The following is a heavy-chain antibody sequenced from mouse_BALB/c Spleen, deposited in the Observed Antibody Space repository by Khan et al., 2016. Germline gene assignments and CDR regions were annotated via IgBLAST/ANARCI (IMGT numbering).Heavy chain of an antibody. Sequence: EVELVESGGGLVKPGGSLKLSCAASGFTFSSYAMSWVRQTPEKRLEWVATISSGGSYTYYPDSVKGRFTISRDNAKNTLYLQMSSLRSEDTARYSCARHTTVVARYFDVWGAGTTVTVSS. CDR3: ARHTTVVARYFDV. CDR1: GFTFSSYA. CDR2: ISSGGSYT. V-gene: IGHV5-9-3*01. D-gene: IGHD1-1*01. J-gene: IGHJ1*01.